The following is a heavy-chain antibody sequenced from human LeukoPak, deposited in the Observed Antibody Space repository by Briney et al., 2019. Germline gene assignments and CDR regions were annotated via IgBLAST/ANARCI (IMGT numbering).Heavy chain of an antibody. CDR2: IIPELDVA. Sequence: GASVKVSCKAPGDNFSSYVITWVRQAPGQGLEWMGRIIPELDVANLAQVFKGRVTVTADKSTNTAHMELSGLRSDDTAVYYCAREGVYSPDGSGYHRHAFDVWGKGTVVIVSS. J-gene: IGHJ3*01. CDR1: GDNFSSYV. D-gene: IGHD3-22*01. V-gene: IGHV1-69*04. CDR3: AREGVYSPDGSGYHRHAFDV.